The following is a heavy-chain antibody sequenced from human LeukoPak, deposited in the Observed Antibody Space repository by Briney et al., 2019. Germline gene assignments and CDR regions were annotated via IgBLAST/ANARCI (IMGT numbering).Heavy chain of an antibody. CDR2: IHSGGST. D-gene: IGHD3-22*01. CDR3: ARSSSGYSLNWFDP. J-gene: IGHJ5*02. CDR1: GFTVSSNY. V-gene: IGHV3-53*01. Sequence: PGGSLRLSCAASGFTVSSNYMSWVRQAPGKGLEWVSVIHSGGSTYYADSVKGRFTISRDNSKNTLYLQMNSLRAEDTAVYYCARSSSGYSLNWFDPWGQGTLVTVSS.